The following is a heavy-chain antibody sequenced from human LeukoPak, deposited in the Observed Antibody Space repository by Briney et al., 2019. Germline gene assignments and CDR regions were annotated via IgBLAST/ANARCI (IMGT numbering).Heavy chain of an antibody. D-gene: IGHD6-13*01. V-gene: IGHV4-4*02. CDR1: GGSISSSYW. J-gene: IGHJ2*01. CDR2: VYHSGST. Sequence: PSETLSLTCAVSGGSISSSYWWSWVRQPPGKGLEWIGEVYHSGSTNYNPSLKSRVTISVDKSKNQFSLKLSSMTAADTAVYYCARVYYSSSYDYWYFDLWGRGTLVTVSS. CDR3: ARVYYSSSYDYWYFDL.